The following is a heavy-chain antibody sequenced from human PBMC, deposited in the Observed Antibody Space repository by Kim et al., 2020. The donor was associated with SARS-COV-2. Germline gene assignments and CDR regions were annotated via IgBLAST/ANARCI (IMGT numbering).Heavy chain of an antibody. CDR1: GGSISSGEYY. V-gene: IGHV4-30-4*01. CDR3: ARTDSSAYRPFDY. Sequence: SETLSLTCTVSGGSISSGEYYWSWIRQPPGKGLECIGYISYTGSTYYNPSLKSRVTISVDTSKNQFSLKLTSVTAADTAMYYCARTDSSAYRPFDYWGQGTLVTVSS. D-gene: IGHD3-22*01. J-gene: IGHJ4*02. CDR2: ISYTGST.